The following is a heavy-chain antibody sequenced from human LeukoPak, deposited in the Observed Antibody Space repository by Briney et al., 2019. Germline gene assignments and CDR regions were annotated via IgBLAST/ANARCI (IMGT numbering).Heavy chain of an antibody. CDR1: GFTFSSYE. CDR2: ISSSGSTI. D-gene: IGHD3-9*01. V-gene: IGHV3-48*03. J-gene: IGHJ6*03. Sequence: GGSLRLSCAASGFTFSSYEMNWVRQAPGKGLEWVSYISSSGSTIYYADSVKGRFTISRDNSKNTLYLQMNSLRAEDTAVYYCAKAGGYYDILTGYYDTYYMDVWGKGTTVTVSS. CDR3: AKAGGYYDILTGYYDTYYMDV.